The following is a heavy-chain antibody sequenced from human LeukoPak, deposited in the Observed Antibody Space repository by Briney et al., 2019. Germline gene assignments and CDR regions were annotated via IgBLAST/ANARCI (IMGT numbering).Heavy chain of an antibody. Sequence: ASVNLSCKAPGYTFTSYGISWVRQAPGQGLEWMGWISAYNGNTNYAQKLQGRVTMITDTSTSTAYMELRSLRSDDTAVYYCARGIAVAGTISYYHYGMDVWGQACTPTVSS. J-gene: IGHJ6*02. D-gene: IGHD6-19*01. CDR3: ARGIAVAGTISYYHYGMDV. CDR1: GYTFTSYG. CDR2: ISAYNGNT. V-gene: IGHV1-18*01.